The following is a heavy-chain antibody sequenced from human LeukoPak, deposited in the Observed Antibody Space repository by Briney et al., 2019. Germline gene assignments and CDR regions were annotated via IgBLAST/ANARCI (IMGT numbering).Heavy chain of an antibody. V-gene: IGHV4-61*02. Sequence: NPSETLSLTCTVSGGSISSGSYYWSWIRQPAGKGLEWIGRIYTSGSTNYNPSLKSRVTISVDTSENQFSLKLSSVTAADTAAYYCASMSGSYFGYYYYMDVWGKGTTVTVSS. CDR2: IYTSGST. J-gene: IGHJ6*03. CDR3: ASMSGSYFGYYYYMDV. D-gene: IGHD1-26*01. CDR1: GGSISSGSYY.